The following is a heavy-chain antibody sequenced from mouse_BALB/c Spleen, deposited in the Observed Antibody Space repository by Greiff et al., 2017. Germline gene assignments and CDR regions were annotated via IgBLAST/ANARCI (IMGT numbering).Heavy chain of an antibody. V-gene: IGHV5-6-3*01. Sequence: EVHLVESGGGLVQPGGSLKLSCAASGFTFSSYGMSWVRQTPDKRLELVATINSNGGSTYYPDSVKGRFTISRDNAKNTLYLQMSSLKSEDTAMYYCARGLRRYAMDYWGQGTSVTVSS. CDR1: GFTFSSYG. CDR2: INSNGGST. D-gene: IGHD2-2*01. J-gene: IGHJ4*01. CDR3: ARGLRRYAMDY.